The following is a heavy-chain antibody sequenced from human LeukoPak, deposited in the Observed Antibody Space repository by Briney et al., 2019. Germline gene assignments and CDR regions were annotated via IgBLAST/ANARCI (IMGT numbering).Heavy chain of an antibody. V-gene: IGHV3-33*01. Sequence: SLRLSCAASGFTFSSYVMHWVRQAPGKGLEWVAVIWYDGSNKYYADSVKGRSIISRDKSKNTLYLQMNSLRAEDTAVYYCARGLNWNYVRHLDYWGQGTLVTVSS. CDR2: IWYDGSNK. CDR3: ARGLNWNYVRHLDY. J-gene: IGHJ4*02. CDR1: GFTFSSYV. D-gene: IGHD1-7*01.